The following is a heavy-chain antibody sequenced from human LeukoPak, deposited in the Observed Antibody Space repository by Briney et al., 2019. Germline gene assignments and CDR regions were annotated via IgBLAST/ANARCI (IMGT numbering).Heavy chain of an antibody. Sequence: SETPSLTCAVYGGSFSGYYWSWIRQPPGKGLEWIGEINHSGSTNYNPSLKSRVTISVDTSKNQFSLKLSSVTAADTAVYYCARARGGWYFDYWGQGTLVTVSS. CDR1: GGSFSGYY. CDR3: ARARGGWYFDY. CDR2: INHSGST. D-gene: IGHD6-19*01. V-gene: IGHV4-34*01. J-gene: IGHJ4*02.